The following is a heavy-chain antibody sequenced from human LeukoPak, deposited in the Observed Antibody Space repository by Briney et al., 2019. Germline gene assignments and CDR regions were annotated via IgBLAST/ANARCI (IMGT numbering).Heavy chain of an antibody. Sequence: GGSLRLSCAASGFTFSNYWIHWVRQAPGKGLVWVSRIDNAGSITTYADSVKGRFTISRDNAENTLYLQMNSLRVEDTAVYYCAKVRLYGDYPEIDYWGQGTLVAVSS. CDR2: IDNAGSIT. D-gene: IGHD4-17*01. J-gene: IGHJ4*02. V-gene: IGHV3-74*03. CDR1: GFTFSNYW. CDR3: AKVRLYGDYPEIDY.